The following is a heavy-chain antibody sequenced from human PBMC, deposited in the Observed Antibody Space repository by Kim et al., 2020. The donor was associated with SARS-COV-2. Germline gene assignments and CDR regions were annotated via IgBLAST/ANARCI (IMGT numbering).Heavy chain of an antibody. V-gene: IGHV4-39*01. Sequence: SETLSLTCTVSGGSISSSSYYWGWIRQPPGKGLEWIGSIYYSGSTYYNPSLKSRVTISVDTSKNQFSLKLSSVTAADTAVYYCARHLPRRIGGSDWYFDLWGRGTLVTVSS. CDR1: GGSISSSSYY. D-gene: IGHD3-10*01. CDR3: ARHLPRRIGGSDWYFDL. J-gene: IGHJ2*01. CDR2: IYYSGST.